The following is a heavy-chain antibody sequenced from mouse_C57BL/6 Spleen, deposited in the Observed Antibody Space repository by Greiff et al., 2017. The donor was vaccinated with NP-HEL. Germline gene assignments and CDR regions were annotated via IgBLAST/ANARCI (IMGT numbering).Heavy chain of an antibody. J-gene: IGHJ2*01. CDR3: ARGSNYDFDY. V-gene: IGHV1-4*01. CDR2: INPSSGYT. CDR1: GYTFTSYT. D-gene: IGHD2-5*01. Sequence: QVQLQQSGAELARPGASVKMSCKASGYTFTSYTMHWVKQRPGQGLEWIGYINPSSGYTKYNQKFKDKATLTADKSSSTAYMQLSSLTSEDSAVYYCARGSNYDFDYWGQGTTLTVSS.